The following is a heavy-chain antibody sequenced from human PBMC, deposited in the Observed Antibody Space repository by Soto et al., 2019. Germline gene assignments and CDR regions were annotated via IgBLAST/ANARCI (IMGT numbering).Heavy chain of an antibody. D-gene: IGHD2-2*01. Sequence: SETLSLTCNVSGGSISIYYWTWIRQPPGKGLEWIGHIYYSGSTYYNPSLKSRVTISVDTSKNQFSLKLSSVTAADTAVYYCARDCISTSCSPYGLDVWGQGTTVTVSS. CDR2: IYYSGST. V-gene: IGHV4-59*12. CDR1: GGSISIYY. J-gene: IGHJ6*02. CDR3: ARDCISTSCSPYGLDV.